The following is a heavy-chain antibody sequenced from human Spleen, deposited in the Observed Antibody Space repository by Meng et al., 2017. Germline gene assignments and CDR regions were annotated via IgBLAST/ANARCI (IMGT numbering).Heavy chain of an antibody. J-gene: IGHJ4*02. CDR1: GFTFSGSA. V-gene: IGHV3-21*06. CDR2: INSYSSFI. CDR3: ARVTMGAAFFDF. D-gene: IGHD2-15*01. Sequence: GESLKISCAASGFTFSGSAMHWVRQASGKGLEWVSSINSYSSFIYYADSVKGRFTMSRDNARNSLYLQMNSLRAEDTAVYYCARVTMGAAFFDFWGQGTLVTVSS.